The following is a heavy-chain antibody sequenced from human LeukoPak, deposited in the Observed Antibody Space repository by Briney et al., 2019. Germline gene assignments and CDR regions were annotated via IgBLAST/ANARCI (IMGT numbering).Heavy chain of an antibody. V-gene: IGHV1-3*03. CDR1: GYTFTNHD. Sequence: ASVKVSCKGSGYTFTNHDMHWVRQAPGQRLEWMGWINPGNGNTKYSQKFQGRVTITSDTSATTAYMELSSLRSEDMAVYCTLYNHWGQGTLVTVSS. CDR3: LYNH. J-gene: IGHJ4*02. CDR2: INPGNGNT. D-gene: IGHD1-14*01.